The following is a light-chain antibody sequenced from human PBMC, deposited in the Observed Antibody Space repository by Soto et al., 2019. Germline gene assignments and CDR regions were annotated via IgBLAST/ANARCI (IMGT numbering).Light chain of an antibody. Sequence: DIQMTQSPSTLSASVGDRVTITCRASQSISSWLAWYQQKPGKAPKLLSYDASSLESGVPSRFRGSGSGTEFTLTISSLQPDDFETYYCQQYNSYSWTFGQGTKVDIK. J-gene: IGKJ1*01. CDR1: QSISSW. CDR2: DAS. CDR3: QQYNSYSWT. V-gene: IGKV1-5*01.